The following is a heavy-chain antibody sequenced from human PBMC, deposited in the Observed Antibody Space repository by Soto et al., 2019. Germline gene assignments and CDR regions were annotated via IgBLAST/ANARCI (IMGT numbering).Heavy chain of an antibody. Sequence: ASVKVSCKASGGTFSSYTISWVRQAPGQGLEWMGRIIPILGMANYAQKFQGRVTITADKSTSTAYMELSSLRSEDTAVYYCARGGYSSGGPMDVWGQGTTVTVSS. V-gene: IGHV1-69*02. CDR2: IIPILGMA. CDR3: ARGGYSSGGPMDV. D-gene: IGHD6-19*01. J-gene: IGHJ6*02. CDR1: GGTFSSYT.